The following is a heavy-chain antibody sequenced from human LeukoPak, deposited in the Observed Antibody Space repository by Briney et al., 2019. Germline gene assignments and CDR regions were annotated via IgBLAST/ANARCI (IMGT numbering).Heavy chain of an antibody. D-gene: IGHD2-15*01. J-gene: IGHJ5*02. Sequence: ASVKVSCKASGYTFTSYDINWVRQATGQGLEWMGWMNPNSGNTGYAQKFQGRVTMTRNTSISTAYMELGSLRSEDTAVYYCARAPVAATKDWFDPWGQGTLVTVSS. CDR2: MNPNSGNT. CDR3: ARAPVAATKDWFDP. V-gene: IGHV1-8*01. CDR1: GYTFTSYD.